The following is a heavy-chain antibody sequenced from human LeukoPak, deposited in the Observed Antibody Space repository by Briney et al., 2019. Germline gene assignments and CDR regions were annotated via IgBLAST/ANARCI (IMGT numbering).Heavy chain of an antibody. V-gene: IGHV4-39*01. CDR3: ARHPHMASDAFDI. J-gene: IGHJ3*02. D-gene: IGHD2-21*01. CDR1: GGSISSSSYY. CDR2: IYYSGST. Sequence: PSETLSLTCTVSGGSISSSSYYWGWLRQPPGKGLEWVGSIYYSGSTYYNPSLKSRITISVDTSKNQFSLKLSSVTAADTAVYYCARHPHMASDAFDIWGQGTMVTVSS.